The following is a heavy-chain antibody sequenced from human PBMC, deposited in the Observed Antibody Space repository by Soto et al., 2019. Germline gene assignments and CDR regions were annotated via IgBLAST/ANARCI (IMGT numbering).Heavy chain of an antibody. CDR3: AKGIEEIVVVVAAIGDPFDI. CDR2: ISGSGGST. J-gene: IGHJ3*02. D-gene: IGHD2-15*01. Sequence: EVQLLESGGGLVQPGGSLRLSCAASGFTFSSYAMSWVRQAPGKGLEWVSAISGSGGSTYYADSVKGRFTISRDNSKNTLYLQRNSLRAEETAVYYCAKGIEEIVVVVAAIGDPFDIWGQGTMVTVSS. V-gene: IGHV3-23*01. CDR1: GFTFSSYA.